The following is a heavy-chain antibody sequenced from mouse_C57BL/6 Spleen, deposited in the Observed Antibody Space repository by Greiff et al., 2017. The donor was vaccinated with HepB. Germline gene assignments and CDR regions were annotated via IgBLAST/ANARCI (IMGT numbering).Heavy chain of an antibody. V-gene: IGHV1-80*01. J-gene: IGHJ4*01. CDR3: ARGDYSNYGGAMDY. CDR2: IYPGDGDT. D-gene: IGHD2-5*01. CDR1: GYAFSSYW. Sequence: LVESGAELVKPGASVKISCKASGYAFSSYWMNWVKQRPGKGLEWIGQIYPGDGDTNYNGKFKGKATLTADKSSSTAYMQLSSLTSEDSAVYFCARGDYSNYGGAMDYWGQGTSVTVSS.